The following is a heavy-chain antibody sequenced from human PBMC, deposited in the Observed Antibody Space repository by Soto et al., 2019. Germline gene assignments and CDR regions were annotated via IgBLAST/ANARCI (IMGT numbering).Heavy chain of an antibody. Sequence: QVQLQQWGAGPLRPLETLSLTCGVSGGSFSGYYWAWIRQSPGKGLEWIGEINDRGSINYNPSLKSRVSISVDTSKNHYSLNLRSVTAADTAVYYCARESHDSLTGPPWVWYFDHWGRGTLVTVSS. D-gene: IGHD3-9*01. V-gene: IGHV4-34*01. CDR1: GGSFSGYY. CDR2: INDRGSI. J-gene: IGHJ2*01. CDR3: ARESHDSLTGPPWVWYFDH.